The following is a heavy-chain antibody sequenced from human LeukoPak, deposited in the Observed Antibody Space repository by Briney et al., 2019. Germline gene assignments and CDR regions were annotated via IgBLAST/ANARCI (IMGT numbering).Heavy chain of an antibody. CDR3: AKDLYYDSSGLDY. V-gene: IGHV3-23*01. J-gene: IGHJ4*02. CDR1: GLTFSNYA. D-gene: IGHD3-22*01. CDR2: ISGSGGST. Sequence: GGSLRLSCAASGLTFSNYAMSWVRQAPGKGLEWVSTISGSGGSTYYADSVKGRFTISRDNSKNTLNLEMNSLRAEDTAVYYCAKDLYYDSSGLDYWAQGTLVTVSS.